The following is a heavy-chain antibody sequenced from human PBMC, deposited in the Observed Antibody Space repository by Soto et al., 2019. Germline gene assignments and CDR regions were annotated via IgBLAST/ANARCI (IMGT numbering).Heavy chain of an antibody. Sequence: LSIACSVSGGSISSYFWSWIRQPPGKGLEWIGYIYYSGSTNYNPSLKSRVTISVDTSKNQFSLKLSSVTAADTAVYYCAREVDSSSWANWFDPWGQGTLVTVSS. D-gene: IGHD6-13*01. V-gene: IGHV4-59*01. CDR3: AREVDSSSWANWFDP. J-gene: IGHJ5*02. CDR1: GGSISSYF. CDR2: IYYSGST.